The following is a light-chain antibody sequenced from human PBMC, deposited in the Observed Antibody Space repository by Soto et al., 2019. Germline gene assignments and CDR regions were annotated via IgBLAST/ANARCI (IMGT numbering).Light chain of an antibody. Sequence: EIVMTQSPATLSVSPGERATLSCRASQSVSSNLAWYQQKPGQAPRLLIYGASTRATGIPARFSGSGSGTEFTLTISSLQSEDFAVYYCQQDNNWPRTFGQGNK. V-gene: IGKV3-15*01. CDR2: GAS. CDR3: QQDNNWPRT. CDR1: QSVSSN. J-gene: IGKJ1*01.